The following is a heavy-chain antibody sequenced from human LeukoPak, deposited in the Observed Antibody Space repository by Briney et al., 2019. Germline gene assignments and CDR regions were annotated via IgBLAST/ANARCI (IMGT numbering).Heavy chain of an antibody. J-gene: IGHJ5*02. CDR3: ARDLGSSFFIWFDP. CDR1: GGTFSSYA. V-gene: IGHV1-18*01. CDR2: ISAYNGNT. D-gene: IGHD6-13*01. Sequence: ASVTVSCKASGGTFSSYAISWVRQAPGQGLEWMGWISAYNGNTNYAQKLQGRVTMTTDTSTSTAYMELRSLRSDDTAVYYCARDLGSSFFIWFDPWGQGTLVTVSS.